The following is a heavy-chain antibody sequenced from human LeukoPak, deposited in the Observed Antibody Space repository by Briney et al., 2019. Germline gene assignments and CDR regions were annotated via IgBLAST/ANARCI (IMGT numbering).Heavy chain of an antibody. CDR1: GFTFSSYA. D-gene: IGHD1/OR15-1a*01. CDR2: ITASGGST. CDR3: ADRQQYSFDY. V-gene: IGHV3-23*01. J-gene: IGHJ4*02. Sequence: GGSLRLYCAAPGFTFSSYAMSWVRQAPGKGLEWVSSITASGGSTFYADSVKGRFTISRDNSKNTLFLQMNYLRAEDTAVYFCADRQQYSFDYWGQGTLVTVSS.